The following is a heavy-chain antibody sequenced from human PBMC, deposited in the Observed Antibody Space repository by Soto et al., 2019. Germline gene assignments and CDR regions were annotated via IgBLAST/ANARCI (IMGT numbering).Heavy chain of an antibody. D-gene: IGHD6-6*01. CDR3: AKGRSSSSLYYFDY. CDR1: GFTFSSYA. CDR2: ISGSGGST. J-gene: IGHJ4*02. V-gene: IGHV3-23*01. Sequence: GGSLRLSCAASGFTFSSYAMRWVRQAPGKGLEWVSAISGSGGSTYYADSVKGRFTISRDNSKNTLYLQMNSLRADDSAVDYGAKGRSSSSLYYFDYWGQGTLVTVSS.